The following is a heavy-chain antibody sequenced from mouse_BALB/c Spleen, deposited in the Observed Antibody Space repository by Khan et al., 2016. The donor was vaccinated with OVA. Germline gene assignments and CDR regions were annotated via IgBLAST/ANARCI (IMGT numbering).Heavy chain of an antibody. D-gene: IGHD1-1*01. CDR3: AISYYGSYWYFDV. V-gene: IGHV1S50*01. CDR1: GYTFIRNY. CDR2: IYPGDGRT. J-gene: IGHJ1*01. Sequence: QVQLQQSGPEVVKPGASVKMSCKTSGYTFIRNYVHWVKQRPGQGLDWIGWIYPGDGRTKYNEKFKGKTTLTADNSSSIAYMLLRSLTSEDSAIYFCAISYYGSYWYFDVWGAGTTVTVSS.